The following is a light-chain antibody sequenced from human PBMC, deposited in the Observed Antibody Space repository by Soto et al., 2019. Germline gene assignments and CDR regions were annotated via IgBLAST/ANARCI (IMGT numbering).Light chain of an antibody. J-gene: IGKJ1*01. V-gene: IGKV1-5*01. CDR3: QHYGTAPPWT. Sequence: EIQMTQSPSTLSASVGDRSTITCMAIQSVRSWLAWYQQKPGTAPKLLIFDASRLESGVPSRFSGSGSGTDFTLTISRLEPEDFAVYYCQHYGTAPPWTFGQGTKVDI. CDR2: DAS. CDR1: QSVRSW.